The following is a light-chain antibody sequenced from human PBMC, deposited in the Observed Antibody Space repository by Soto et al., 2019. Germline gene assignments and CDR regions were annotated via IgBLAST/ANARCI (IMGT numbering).Light chain of an antibody. Sequence: DIQMTQSPSTLSASVGDRVTITCRASQSISSWLAWYQQKPEKAPKLLIYKASSLESGVPPRFSGSGSGTEFTLTISSLQPDDFATYYCQQYNSYSWTFGQGTKVEIK. V-gene: IGKV1-5*03. CDR3: QQYNSYSWT. CDR1: QSISSW. CDR2: KAS. J-gene: IGKJ1*01.